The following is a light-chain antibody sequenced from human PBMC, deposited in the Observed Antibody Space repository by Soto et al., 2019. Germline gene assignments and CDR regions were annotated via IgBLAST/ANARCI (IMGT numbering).Light chain of an antibody. Sequence: QSVLTQPPSVSAAPGQKVTISCSGSSSNIGGNSVSWYQQLSGDPHGVSDRFSGSKSGNTASLTIAGLQAADEADYYCSSKRTTASLVFGTGTKVTVL. CDR3: SSKRTTASLV. CDR1: SSNIGGNS. V-gene: IGLV1-51*01. J-gene: IGLJ1*01.